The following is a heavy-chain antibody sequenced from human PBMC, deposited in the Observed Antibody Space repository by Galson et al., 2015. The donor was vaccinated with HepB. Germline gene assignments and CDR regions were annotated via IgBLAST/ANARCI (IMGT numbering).Heavy chain of an antibody. CDR2: IYSGGST. V-gene: IGHV3-66*01. CDR1: GFTVSSNY. J-gene: IGHJ3*02. Sequence: SLRLSCAASGFTVSSNYMSWVRQAPGKGLEWVSVIYSGGSTYYADSVKGRFTIFRDNSKNTLYLQMNSLRAEDTAVYYCAREHTDIWSGTGAFDIWGQGTMVTVSS. CDR3: AREHTDIWSGTGAFDI. D-gene: IGHD3-3*01.